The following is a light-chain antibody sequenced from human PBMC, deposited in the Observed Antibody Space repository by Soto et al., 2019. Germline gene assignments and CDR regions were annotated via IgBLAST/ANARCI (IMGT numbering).Light chain of an antibody. CDR3: SSYAGSNNFVV. J-gene: IGLJ1*01. V-gene: IGLV2-8*01. CDR2: EVS. CDR1: SSDVGGYNY. Sequence: QSVLTQPPSASGSPGQSVTISCTGTSSDVGGYNYVSWYQQHPGKAPKLMIYEVSKRPSGVPDRFSGSKSGNTASLTVSGFQAEDEADYYCSSYAGSNNFVVFGTGTKVTVL.